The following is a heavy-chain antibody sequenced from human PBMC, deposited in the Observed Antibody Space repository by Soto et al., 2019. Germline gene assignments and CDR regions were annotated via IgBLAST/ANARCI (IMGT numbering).Heavy chain of an antibody. CDR3: ARDLNFGAVDY. J-gene: IGHJ4*02. V-gene: IGHV1-18*01. CDR2: ISAYNGNT. D-gene: IGHD3-16*01. CDR1: GYTFTSYA. Sequence: QVQLVQSGAEVKKPGASVKVSCKASGYTFTSYAISWVRQAPGQGLEWMGWISAYNGNTNYAQKLQGRGTMTTDTSKRTDYMELRSQSSGDTAVDYGARDLNFGAVDYWGQGPLVTVSS.